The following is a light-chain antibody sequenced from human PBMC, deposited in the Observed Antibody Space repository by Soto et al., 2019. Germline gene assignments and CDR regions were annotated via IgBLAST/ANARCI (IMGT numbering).Light chain of an antibody. CDR1: QTISSNS. V-gene: IGKV3-20*01. J-gene: IGKJ1*01. CDR2: GAF. CDR3: QQYGDPPGT. Sequence: EIMLTQSPGTLSLSPGERATLSCRASQTISSNSLAWYQQKPGQAPRLLIYGAFSRATGISDRFSGSGSGTDFTLTISRLEPDDFAVYYCQQYGDPPGTFGQGTKVEVK.